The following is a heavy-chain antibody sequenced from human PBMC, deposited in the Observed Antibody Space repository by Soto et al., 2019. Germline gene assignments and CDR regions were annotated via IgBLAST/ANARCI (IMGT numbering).Heavy chain of an antibody. J-gene: IGHJ5*02. D-gene: IGHD2-15*01. V-gene: IGHV4-39*01. CDR1: GGSIGSDHYY. CDR2: IYYSGDT. Sequence: SETLSLTCTVSGGSIGSDHYYWGWIRQSPGKGLEWIASIYYSGDTYFNPSLRSRVSISVDTSKNQFSLNVNSMTAADTAIYFCASPRIVVVVSPSPYAFDPWAQGTLVPVSP. CDR3: ASPRIVVVVSPSPYAFDP.